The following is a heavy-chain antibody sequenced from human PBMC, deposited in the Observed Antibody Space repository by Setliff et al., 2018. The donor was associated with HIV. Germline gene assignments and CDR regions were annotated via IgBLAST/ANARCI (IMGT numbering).Heavy chain of an antibody. CDR3: ARGVPADGYAFDV. V-gene: IGHV1-18*01. CDR2: ISAHNGHT. J-gene: IGHJ3*01. Sequence: VSCKASGYSFTSYGFTWVRQAPGQGLEWMGWISAHNGHTEYAQKFQDRVTMSTDTSTTTAFMELRSLISDDTAVYYCARGVPADGYAFDVWGQGTLVTVSS. D-gene: IGHD6-13*01. CDR1: GYSFTSYG.